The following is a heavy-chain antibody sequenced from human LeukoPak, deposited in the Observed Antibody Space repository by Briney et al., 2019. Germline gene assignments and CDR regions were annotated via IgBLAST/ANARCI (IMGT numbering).Heavy chain of an antibody. Sequence: GGSLRLSCAASGFTFSDYYMSWIRQPPGKGLEGVSYISSSGTTIYYADSVRGRFTVCRDNAKNSLYLQMDSLSAEDTAVYYCASLRGVNRWGQGTLVTVSS. CDR3: ASLRGVNR. V-gene: IGHV3-11*01. D-gene: IGHD3-10*01. CDR2: ISSSGTTI. J-gene: IGHJ4*02. CDR1: GFTFSDYY.